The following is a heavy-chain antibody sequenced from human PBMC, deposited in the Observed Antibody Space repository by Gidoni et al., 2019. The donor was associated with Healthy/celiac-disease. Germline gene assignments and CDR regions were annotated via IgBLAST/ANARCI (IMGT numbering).Heavy chain of an antibody. Sequence: VLLFESGGGLVQPGGSLRLPCAASGFTFSSSAMSWVRQAPGKGLEWVSGISGSGGRTYYAGSVKGRLTISRDNSKNTMYLQRDSLRAEDTAVYYCAKSYGGKDYWGQGTLVTVSS. J-gene: IGHJ4*02. CDR1: GFTFSSSA. D-gene: IGHD2-15*01. CDR2: ISGSGGRT. V-gene: IGHV3-23*01. CDR3: AKSYGGKDY.